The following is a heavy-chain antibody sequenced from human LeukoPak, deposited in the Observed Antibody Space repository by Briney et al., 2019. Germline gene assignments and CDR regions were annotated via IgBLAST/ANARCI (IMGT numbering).Heavy chain of an antibody. CDR1: GFTFSSYW. CDR2: INSGGSST. V-gene: IGHV3-74*01. D-gene: IGHD1-7*01. CDR3: ARDGEAYGWNYAFDY. J-gene: IGHJ4*02. Sequence: GGSLRVSCAASGFTFSSYWMHWVRQAPGKGLVWVSRINSGGSSTSYADSVKGRFTISRDNAKNSLYLQMNSLRAEDTAVYYCARDGEAYGWNYAFDYWGQGTLVTVSS.